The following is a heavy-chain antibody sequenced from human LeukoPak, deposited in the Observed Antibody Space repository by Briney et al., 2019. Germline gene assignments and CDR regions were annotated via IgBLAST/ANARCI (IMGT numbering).Heavy chain of an antibody. D-gene: IGHD2-2*02. Sequence: ASVKVSCKVSGYTLTELSMHWVRQAPGKGLEWMGGFDPEDGETIYAQKFQGRVTMTEDTSTDTAYMELSSLRSEDTAVYYCATARWVKGIVVVPAALQFDYWGQGTLVTVSS. V-gene: IGHV1-24*01. CDR1: GYTLTELS. CDR2: FDPEDGET. CDR3: ATARWVKGIVVVPAALQFDY. J-gene: IGHJ4*02.